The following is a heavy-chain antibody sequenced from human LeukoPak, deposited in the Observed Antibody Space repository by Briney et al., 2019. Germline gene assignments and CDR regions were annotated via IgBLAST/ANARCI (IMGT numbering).Heavy chain of an antibody. CDR2: IIPIFGTA. CDR3: ARGSQRHQLLLGHFQH. CDR1: GGTFSSYA. J-gene: IGHJ1*01. V-gene: IGHV1-69*13. Sequence: GASVKVSCKASGGTFSSYAISWVRQAPGQGLEWMGGIIPIFGTANYAQKFQGRVTITADESTSTAYMELSSLRSEDTAVYYCARGSQRHQLLLGHFQHWGQGTLVTVSS. D-gene: IGHD2-2*01.